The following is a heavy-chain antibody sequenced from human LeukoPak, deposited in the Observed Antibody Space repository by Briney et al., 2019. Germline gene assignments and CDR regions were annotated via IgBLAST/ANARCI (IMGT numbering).Heavy chain of an antibody. Sequence: SETLSLTCTVSGGSISSYYWSWLRQPPGKALEGIGYLYYNGNTNNNPSLKSRVTMSVDTSNNQFSLRLSSVTAADTAVYYCAKIPKGGDGLTSADQIYFDIWGRGTLVIVSS. V-gene: IGHV4-59*08. J-gene: IGHJ2*01. D-gene: IGHD2-21*01. CDR1: GGSISSYY. CDR3: AKIPKGGDGLTSADQIYFDI. CDR2: LYYNGNT.